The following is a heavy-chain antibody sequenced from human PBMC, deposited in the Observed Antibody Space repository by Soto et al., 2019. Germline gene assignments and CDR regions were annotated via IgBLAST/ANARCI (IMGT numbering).Heavy chain of an antibody. CDR1: GGSISSSSYY. V-gene: IGHV4-39*01. CDR3: ARHHWLPKRYSSGWYLSGFDY. CDR2: IYYSGST. D-gene: IGHD6-19*01. Sequence: QLQLQESGPGLVKPSETLSLTCTVSGGSISSSSYYWGWIRQPPGKGLEWIGSIYYSGSTYYNPSLKSRVTISVDTSKNQFSLKLSSVTAADTAVYYCARHHWLPKRYSSGWYLSGFDYWGQGTLVTVSS. J-gene: IGHJ4*02.